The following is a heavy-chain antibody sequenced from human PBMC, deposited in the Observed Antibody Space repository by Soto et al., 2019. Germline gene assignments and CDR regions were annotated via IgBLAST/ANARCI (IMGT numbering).Heavy chain of an antibody. V-gene: IGHV4-39*01. Sequence: QLQLQESGPGLVKPSETLSLTCTVSGGSISSSSYYWGWIRQPPGKGLEWIGSIYYSGSTYYNPSLKSRGTISVDTSKNQFSLKLSSVTAADTAVYYCARHHSKDYIWGSYRSEYYFDYWGQGTLVTVSS. CDR1: GGSISSSSYY. D-gene: IGHD3-16*02. CDR2: IYYSGST. J-gene: IGHJ4*02. CDR3: ARHHSKDYIWGSYRSEYYFDY.